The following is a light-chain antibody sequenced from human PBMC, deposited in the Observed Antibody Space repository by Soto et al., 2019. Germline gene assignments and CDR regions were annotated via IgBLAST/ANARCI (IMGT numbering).Light chain of an antibody. CDR3: QRLKTYPFT. Sequence: DIQLTQSPSFLSASVGDRVTITCRTSQDISTYLAWYQQKPGNAPKLLISAASTLQSGVTSTFSGSRSGTEFTLTITSLQPEDFATYYCQRLKTYPFTFGPGTTVDLK. V-gene: IGKV1-9*01. CDR2: AAS. CDR1: QDISTY. J-gene: IGKJ3*01.